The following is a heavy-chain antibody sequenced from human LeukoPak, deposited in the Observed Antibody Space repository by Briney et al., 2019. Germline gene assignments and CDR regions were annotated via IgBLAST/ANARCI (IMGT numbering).Heavy chain of an antibody. Sequence: ASVKVSFKASGYSFTINYIHWVRHAPGQGLEWMGMIYPRDGSTSYAQKFQGRVTVTRDTSTSTVHMELSGLRSEDTAVYYCARDQEAFDYWGQGTLVTVSS. V-gene: IGHV1-46*01. CDR1: GYSFTINY. CDR2: IYPRDGST. CDR3: ARDQEAFDY. J-gene: IGHJ4*02.